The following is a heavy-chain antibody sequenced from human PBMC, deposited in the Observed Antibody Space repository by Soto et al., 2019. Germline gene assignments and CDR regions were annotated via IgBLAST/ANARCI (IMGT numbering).Heavy chain of an antibody. D-gene: IGHD2-2*01. CDR2: INHSGST. Sequence: SETLSLTCAVYGGSFSGYYWSWIRQPPGKGLEWIGEINHSGSTNYNPSLKSRVTISVDTSKNQFSLKLSSVTAADTAVYYCARLIGYCSSTSCPRGNWFDPWGQGTLVTVSS. CDR3: ARLIGYCSSTSCPRGNWFDP. J-gene: IGHJ5*02. V-gene: IGHV4-34*01. CDR1: GGSFSGYY.